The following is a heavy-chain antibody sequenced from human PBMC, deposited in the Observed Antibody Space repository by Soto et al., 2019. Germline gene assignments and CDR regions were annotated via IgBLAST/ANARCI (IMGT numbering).Heavy chain of an antibody. CDR2: ISYDGSNK. V-gene: IGHV3-30*18. D-gene: IGHD4-17*01. CDR1: GFTFSSYG. Sequence: QVQLVESGGGVVQPGRSLRLSCAASGFTFSSYGMHWVRQAPGKGLEWVAVISYDGSNKYYADSVKGRFTISRDNSKNSLYLQMNRLRAEYKSVYYCAKDRDYGHYFDFWGQVTVVTVSS. CDR3: AKDRDYGHYFDF. J-gene: IGHJ4*02.